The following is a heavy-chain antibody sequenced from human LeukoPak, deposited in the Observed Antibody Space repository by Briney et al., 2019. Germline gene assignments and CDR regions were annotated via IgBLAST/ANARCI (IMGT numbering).Heavy chain of an antibody. CDR3: ARDSSGWYHWFDP. V-gene: IGHV1-8*02. D-gene: IGHD6-19*01. Sequence: GASVKVSCKASGYTFTSYDINWVRQATGQGLEWMGWMNPNSGNTAYAQKFQGRVTMTRNTSISTAYMELSSLRSEDTAVYYCARDSSGWYHWFDPWGQGTLVTVAS. CDR2: MNPNSGNT. J-gene: IGHJ5*02. CDR1: GYTFTSYD.